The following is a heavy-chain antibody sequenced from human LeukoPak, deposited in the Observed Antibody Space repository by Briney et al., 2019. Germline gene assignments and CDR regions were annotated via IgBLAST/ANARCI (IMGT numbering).Heavy chain of an antibody. CDR3: ARGYGSGSYFDY. Sequence: SETLSLTCTVSGGSISSYYWSWIRQSPGKGLEWIGYIYYGGSTDYNPSLKSRVTISKDTSKTQFSLKLSSVTAADTAVYYCARGYGSGSYFDYWGQGTLVTVSS. CDR2: IYYGGST. D-gene: IGHD3-10*01. V-gene: IGHV4-59*08. CDR1: GGSISSYY. J-gene: IGHJ4*02.